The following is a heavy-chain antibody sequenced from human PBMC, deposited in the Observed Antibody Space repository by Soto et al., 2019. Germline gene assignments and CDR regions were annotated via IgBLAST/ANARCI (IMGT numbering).Heavy chain of an antibody. D-gene: IGHD6-13*01. CDR3: ARIKDGSIQNYYYYYYMDV. Sequence: QVTLKESGPVLVKPTETLTLTCTVSGFSLSNARMGVSWIRQPPGKALEWLAHIFSNDEKSYSTSLKSRLTTTYDTSKSQVVLTMTNMVPVDTTTNYCARIKDGSIQNYYYYYYMDVWGKGTTVTVSS. CDR2: IFSNDEK. V-gene: IGHV2-26*01. J-gene: IGHJ6*03. CDR1: GFSLSNARMG.